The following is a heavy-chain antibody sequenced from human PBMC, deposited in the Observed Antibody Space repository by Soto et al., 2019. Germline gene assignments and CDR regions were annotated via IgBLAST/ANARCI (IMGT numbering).Heavy chain of an antibody. V-gene: IGHV5-51*01. CDR3: AKRGKESTRSFWFDP. Sequence: GESLKISCQSSGYSFTSYWIAWVRQMPGKGLEWMGIIYPGDSDTGYSPSFQGQVTISVDKSISTAYLQWSSLKASDTAIYYCAKRGKESTRSFWFDPWGQGTLVTVSS. J-gene: IGHJ5*02. CDR2: IYPGDSDT. D-gene: IGHD2-2*01. CDR1: GYSFTSYW.